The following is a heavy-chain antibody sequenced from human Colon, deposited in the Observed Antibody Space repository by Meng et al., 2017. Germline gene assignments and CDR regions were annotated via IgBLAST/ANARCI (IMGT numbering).Heavy chain of an antibody. D-gene: IGHD3-10*01. CDR1: GFTFSSYG. CDR2: SGSDGSST. J-gene: IGHJ3*02. Sequence: GESLKISCAVSGFTFSSYGMHWVRQAPGKGLEWVSRSGSDGSSTTYADSVKGRFTISRDSAKNTLFLEMNSLRDEDTAVYYCARASPSFYGSGSYAFDIWGQGTMVTVSS. CDR3: ARASPSFYGSGSYAFDI. V-gene: IGHV3-74*01.